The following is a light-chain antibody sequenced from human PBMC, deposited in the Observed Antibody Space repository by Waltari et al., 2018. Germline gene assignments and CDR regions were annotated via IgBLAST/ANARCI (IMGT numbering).Light chain of an antibody. CDR2: KTN. CDR1: SGSISSTSY. J-gene: IGLJ3*02. CDR3: LRYMGSGIWV. Sequence: QTVVTQEPSLSVSPGGTVTLTCALSSGSISSTSYASWYQQTPGQAPRTLVYKTNRRSSGVPDRFSGSVLGNKAALTITGAQADDESDYYCLRYMGSGIWVFGGGTKLTVL. V-gene: IGLV8-61*01.